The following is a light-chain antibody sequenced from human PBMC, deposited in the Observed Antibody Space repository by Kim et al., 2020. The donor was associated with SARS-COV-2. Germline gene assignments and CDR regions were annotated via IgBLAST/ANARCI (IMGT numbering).Light chain of an antibody. V-gene: IGKV3-11*01. CDR1: QRVGSS. J-gene: IGKJ1*01. CDR2: DAF. CDR3: QQRGNWPLT. Sequence: LSPGEGATLSCRASQRVGSSFAWYQQKPGQPPRLLIYDAFSRATGIPARFSASGSVTDFTLTISSLEPEDFAVYYCQQRGNWPLTFGQGTKVDIK.